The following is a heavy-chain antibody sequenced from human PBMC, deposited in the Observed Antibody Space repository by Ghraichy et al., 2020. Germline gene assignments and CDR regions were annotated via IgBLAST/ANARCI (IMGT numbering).Heavy chain of an antibody. D-gene: IGHD6-13*01. Sequence: GGSLRLSCAASGFTFSSYAMSWVRQAPGKGLEWVSGISASDGSTYYADSVKGRFTISRDIPRNTLYLQMNSLRAEDTAVYYCAKDQYSILHYFDYWGQGTLVTVSS. CDR1: GFTFSSYA. J-gene: IGHJ4*02. CDR2: ISASDGST. V-gene: IGHV3-23*01. CDR3: AKDQYSILHYFDY.